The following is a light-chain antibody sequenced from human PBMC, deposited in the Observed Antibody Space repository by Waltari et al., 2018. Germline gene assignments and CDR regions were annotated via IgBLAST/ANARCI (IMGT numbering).Light chain of an antibody. J-gene: IGKJ4*01. CDR2: SAS. CDR1: ETVSLN. V-gene: IGKV3-15*01. CDR3: QQYSYWPPLT. Sequence: EIVMTQSPATLSVSPGERATLSCRASETVSLNLAWYQQKPGQAPRLLIYSASTRASGVPDRLSGSGSGTEFTLTISNLQSEDFAVYYCQQYSYWPPLTFGGGTKVDIK.